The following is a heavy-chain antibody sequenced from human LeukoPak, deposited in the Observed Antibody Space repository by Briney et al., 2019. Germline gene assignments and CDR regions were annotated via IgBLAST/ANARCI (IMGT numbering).Heavy chain of an antibody. Sequence: PGGSLRLSCAASGFTFSSYSMNWVRQAPGKGLEWVSSISSSSSYIYYADSVKGRFTISRDNSKNTLYLQMNSLRAEGTAVYYCAKFVVGAPNSFFDYWGQGTLVTVSS. D-gene: IGHD1-26*01. J-gene: IGHJ4*02. CDR1: GFTFSSYS. V-gene: IGHV3-21*04. CDR3: AKFVVGAPNSFFDY. CDR2: ISSSSSYI.